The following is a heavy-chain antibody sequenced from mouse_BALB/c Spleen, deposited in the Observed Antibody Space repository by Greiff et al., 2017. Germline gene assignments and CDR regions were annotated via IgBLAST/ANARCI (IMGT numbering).Heavy chain of an antibody. D-gene: IGHD1-1*01. CDR1: GYTFTSYW. CDR3: AREGDYYGSSYVRYFDV. V-gene: IGHV1-87*01. CDR2: IYPGDGDT. J-gene: IGHJ1*01. Sequence: QVQLQQSGAELARPGASVKLSCKASGYTFTSYWMQWVKQRPGQGLEWIGAIYPGDGDTRYTQKFKGKATLTADKSSSTAYMQLSSLASEDSAVYYCAREGDYYGSSYVRYFDVWGAGTTVTVSS.